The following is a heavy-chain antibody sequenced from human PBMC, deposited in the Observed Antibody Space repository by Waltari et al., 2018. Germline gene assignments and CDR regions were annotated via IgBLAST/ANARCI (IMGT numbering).Heavy chain of an antibody. Sequence: QVQLVESGGGVVQPGMSLRLSCLASGFTFSTSGMHWVRQAPGKGLEWVAVIGYDGSNENHADAVKGRFTISRDSSKNRLYLQMNNLRVEDRAVYYWAKASYSSSAGYFDYWGRGTLVSVSS. CDR1: GFTFSTSG. J-gene: IGHJ4*02. CDR3: AKASYSSSAGYFDY. D-gene: IGHD6-6*01. V-gene: IGHV3-33*06. CDR2: IGYDGSNE.